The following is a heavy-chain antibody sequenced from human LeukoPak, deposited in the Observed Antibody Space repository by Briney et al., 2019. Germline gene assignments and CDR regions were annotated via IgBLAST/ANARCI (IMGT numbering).Heavy chain of an antibody. CDR1: VYTFTSYG. V-gene: IGHV1-18*01. D-gene: IGHD3-10*01. CDR3: ARDNLTYYYGSGSFDY. CDR2: ISAYNGNT. J-gene: IGHJ4*02. Sequence: SSVNVSCKASVYTFTSYGISWVRQAPGQGREGMGWISAYNGNTNYAQKLQGRVTMNTDTSTSTAYMELRSLRSDDTAVYYCARDNLTYYYGSGSFDYWGQGTLVTVSS.